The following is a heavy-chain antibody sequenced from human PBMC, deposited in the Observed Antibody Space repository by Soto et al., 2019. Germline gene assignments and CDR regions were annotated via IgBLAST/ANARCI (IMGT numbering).Heavy chain of an antibody. CDR1: GGSFSGYY. D-gene: IGHD3-3*01. CDR3: ARKLRFLEWLFPGNWFDP. CDR2: INHSGST. J-gene: IGHJ5*02. V-gene: IGHV4-34*01. Sequence: SETLSLTCAVYGGSFSGYYWSWIRQPPGKGLEWIGEINHSGSTNYNPSLKSRVTISVDTSKNQFSLKLSSVTAADTAVYYCARKLRFLEWLFPGNWFDPRGQGTLVTVSS.